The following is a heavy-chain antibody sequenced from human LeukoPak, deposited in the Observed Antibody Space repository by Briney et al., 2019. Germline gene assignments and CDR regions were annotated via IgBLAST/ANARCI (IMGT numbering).Heavy chain of an antibody. CDR1: GFTVSSNY. V-gene: IGHV3-66*01. J-gene: IGHJ4*02. CDR3: ASSVISTGSGV. D-gene: IGHD3-10*01. Sequence: GGSLRLSCAASGFTVSSNYMSWVRQAPGKGLEWVSVIYSGGSTYYADSVKGRFTISRDNSKNTLYLQMNSLRAEDTAVYYCASSVISTGSGVWGQGTLVTVSS. CDR2: IYSGGST.